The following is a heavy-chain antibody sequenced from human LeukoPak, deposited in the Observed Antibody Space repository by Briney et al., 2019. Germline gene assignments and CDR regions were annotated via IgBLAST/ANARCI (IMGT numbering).Heavy chain of an antibody. CDR1: GFIFSDYY. V-gene: IGHV3-11*03. J-gene: IGHJ3*02. D-gene: IGHD5-24*01. CDR2: ISGGSSYT. CDR3: AGNRDGYNFAFDT. Sequence: GGSLRLSCEASGFIFSDYYMSWIRQAPGKGLEWVSYISGGSSYTHYADSLKGRFTISRDNAKNSLYLQMNSLRDEDTAVYYCAGNRDGYNFAFDTWGRGTMVTVSS.